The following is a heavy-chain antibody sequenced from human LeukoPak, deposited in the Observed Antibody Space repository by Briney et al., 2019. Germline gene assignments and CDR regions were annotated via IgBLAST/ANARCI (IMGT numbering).Heavy chain of an antibody. V-gene: IGHV3-23*01. CDR3: AKEPWSFDY. Sequence: GGSLRLSCAASGFTFSSYSMNWVRQAPGKGLEWVSGIRGSGGSTYYADSVKGRFTISRDNSKNTLYLQMNSLGAEDTAVYYCAKEPWSFDYWGQGTLVTVSS. CDR2: IRGSGGST. D-gene: IGHD2-8*02. J-gene: IGHJ4*02. CDR1: GFTFSSYS.